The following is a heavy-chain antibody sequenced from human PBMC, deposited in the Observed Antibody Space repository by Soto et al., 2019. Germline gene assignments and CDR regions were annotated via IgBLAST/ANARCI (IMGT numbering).Heavy chain of an antibody. D-gene: IGHD3-3*02. Sequence: GESLKISCKGSGYNFTTYWITWVRQMPGKGLEWIGRIDPSDPYTNYSPSFRGHVTISADKSINTAYLQWNSLRASDTAIYYCARKHFDDSHDGMDVWGQGNTVTVSS. CDR3: ARKHFDDSHDGMDV. J-gene: IGHJ6*02. V-gene: IGHV5-10-1*01. CDR2: IDPSDPYT. CDR1: GYNFTTYW.